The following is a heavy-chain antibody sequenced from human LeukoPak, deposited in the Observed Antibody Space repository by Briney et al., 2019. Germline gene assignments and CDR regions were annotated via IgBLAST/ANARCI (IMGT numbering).Heavy chain of an antibody. J-gene: IGHJ4*02. Sequence: PGGSLRLSCAPSGFTFSSYAMHSVRQAPGKGLEYVSGISTNGDITYYTNSVKGRFTISRDNSKNTVYLQLGSLRAEDTAVYYCARDYGYDNSGYNFFDHWGQGTLVTVSS. CDR1: GFTFSSYA. D-gene: IGHD3-22*01. CDR3: ARDYGYDNSGYNFFDH. CDR2: ISTNGDIT. V-gene: IGHV3-64*01.